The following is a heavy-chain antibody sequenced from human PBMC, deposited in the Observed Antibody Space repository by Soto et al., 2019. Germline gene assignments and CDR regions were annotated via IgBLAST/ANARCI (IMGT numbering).Heavy chain of an antibody. V-gene: IGHV1-8*02. CDR2: INPNSGNT. Sequence: APVKVSSKASRYPLTNSDINYLRQATRQGLEWMGWINPNSGNTGYSQKFQGRVTMTRNTSISTAYRELGSLRFEGTAVYYCTRPPPRVEKNTYARFRSERPFDYWLQGTLVTVSS. CDR1: RYPLTNSD. J-gene: IGHJ4*02. CDR3: TRPPPRVEKNTYARFRSERPFDY. D-gene: IGHD2-2*02.